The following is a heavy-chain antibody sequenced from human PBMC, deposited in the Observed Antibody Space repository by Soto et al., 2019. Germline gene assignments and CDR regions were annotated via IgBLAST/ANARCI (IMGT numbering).Heavy chain of an antibody. J-gene: IGHJ4*02. Sequence: GGSLRLSCAASGFTFSSYSMNWVRQAPGKGLEWVSSISSSSSYIYYADSVKGRFTISRDNAKNSLYLQMNSLRAEDTAVYYCARVERYYYDSSGPDYWGQGTLVTVS. CDR3: ARVERYYYDSSGPDY. V-gene: IGHV3-21*01. CDR2: ISSSSSYI. CDR1: GFTFSSYS. D-gene: IGHD3-22*01.